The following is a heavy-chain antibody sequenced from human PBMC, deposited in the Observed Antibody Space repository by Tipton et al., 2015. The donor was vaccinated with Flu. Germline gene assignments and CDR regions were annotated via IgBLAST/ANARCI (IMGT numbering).Heavy chain of an antibody. D-gene: IGHD3-22*01. Sequence: LRLSCTVSGGSISSYYWSWIRQPPGKGLEWIGYIYYSGSTNYNPSLKSRVTISVDTSKNQFSLKLSSVTAADTAVYYCARLPHYYDSSGYHGGWGQGTLVTVSS. CDR1: GGSISSYY. J-gene: IGHJ4*02. CDR2: IYYSGST. CDR3: ARLPHYYDSSGYHGG. V-gene: IGHV4-59*08.